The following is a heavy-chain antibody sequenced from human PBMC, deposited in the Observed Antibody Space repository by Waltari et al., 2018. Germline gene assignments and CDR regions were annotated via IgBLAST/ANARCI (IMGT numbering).Heavy chain of an antibody. Sequence: EVQLVESGGGLVQPGGSLRLSCAASGFTFSSYWMTWVRQAPGKGPEWVANIKEDGSEKYYVDSVQGRFTISRDNAKNSLYLQMNSLRAEDTAIFYCARAISGYFDYWGQGTLVTVSS. CDR2: IKEDGSEK. CDR3: ARAISGYFDY. V-gene: IGHV3-7*01. D-gene: IGHD3-10*01. CDR1: GFTFSSYW. J-gene: IGHJ4*02.